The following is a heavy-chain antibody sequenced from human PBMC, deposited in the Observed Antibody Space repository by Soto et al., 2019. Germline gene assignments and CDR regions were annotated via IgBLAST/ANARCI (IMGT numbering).Heavy chain of an antibody. V-gene: IGHV4-59*08. CDR3: ASYCSGGSCYSATFDY. J-gene: IGHJ4*02. D-gene: IGHD2-15*01. Sequence: SETLSLTCTVSGGSISSYYWSWIRQPPGKGLEWIGYIYYSGSTNYNPSLKSRVTISVDTSKNQFSLKLSSATAADTAVYYCASYCSGGSCYSATFDYWGQGTLVTVSS. CDR2: IYYSGST. CDR1: GGSISSYY.